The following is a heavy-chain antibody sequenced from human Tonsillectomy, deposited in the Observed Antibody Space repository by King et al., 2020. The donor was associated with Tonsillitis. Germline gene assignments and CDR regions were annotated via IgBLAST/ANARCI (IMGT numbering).Heavy chain of an antibody. CDR2: ISAYNGDT. V-gene: IGHV1-18*01. Sequence: QLVQSGAEVKKPGASVKVSCKASAFTFPNYGITWVRQAPGQGLEWMGWISAYNGDTDYAQKFQGRVTMTTDTSTTTAYMELRSLRSDDTAIYFCARTRTVHVLSGFDYWGPGTLVTVSS. CDR3: ARTRTVHVLSGFDY. D-gene: IGHD3-10*01. J-gene: IGHJ4*02. CDR1: AFTFPNYG.